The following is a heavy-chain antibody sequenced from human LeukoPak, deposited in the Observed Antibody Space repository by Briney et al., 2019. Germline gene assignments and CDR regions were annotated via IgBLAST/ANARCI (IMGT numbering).Heavy chain of an antibody. D-gene: IGHD3-10*01. CDR1: EYTFTGYF. J-gene: IGHJ4*02. CDR3: ARGLYYYGPAGEDYFDY. V-gene: IGHV1-2*06. Sequence: ASVKVSCKASEYTFTGYFMHWVRQAPGQGLEWMGRINPNSGGTNYAQKFQGRVTMTRDTSISTAYMELSRLRSDDTAVYYCARGLYYYGPAGEDYFDYWGQGTLVTVSS. CDR2: INPNSGGT.